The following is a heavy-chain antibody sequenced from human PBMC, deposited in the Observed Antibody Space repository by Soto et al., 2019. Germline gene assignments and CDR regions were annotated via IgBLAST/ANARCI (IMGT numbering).Heavy chain of an antibody. J-gene: IGHJ6*02. CDR1: GGSFSGYY. CDR3: ARRGNSGSYSPADARRRPIYGMDV. CDR2: INHSGST. V-gene: IGHV4-34*01. D-gene: IGHD1-26*01. Sequence: QVQLQQWGAGLLKPSETLSLTCAVYGGSFSGYYWSWIRQPPGKGLEWIGEINHSGSTNYNPSLKSRVTISVDTSQHQCYPKLRPVAAADQAVYYCARRGNSGSYSPADARRRPIYGMDVWGQGTTVTVSS.